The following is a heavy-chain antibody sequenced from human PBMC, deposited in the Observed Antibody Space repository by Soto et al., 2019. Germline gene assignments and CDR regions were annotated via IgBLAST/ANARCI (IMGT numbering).Heavy chain of an antibody. J-gene: IGHJ4*02. CDR2: IGSGGST. CDR3: AKDLGSPTVVTPELEFDY. V-gene: IGHV3-23*01. D-gene: IGHD4-17*01. CDR1: GFTFSSYA. Sequence: GGSLRLSCAASGFTFSSYAMTWVRQAPGKGLEWVSAIGSGGSTYYADSVKGRFTISRDNSRNTLCLQMNSLRADDTAVYYCAKDLGSPTVVTPELEFDYWGQGTLVTVSS.